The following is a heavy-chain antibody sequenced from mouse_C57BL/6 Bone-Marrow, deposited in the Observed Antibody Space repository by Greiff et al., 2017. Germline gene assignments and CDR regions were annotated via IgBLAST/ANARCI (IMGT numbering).Heavy chain of an antibody. J-gene: IGHJ1*03. CDR1: GYTFTSYG. V-gene: IGHV1-81*01. CDR2: IYPRSGNT. D-gene: IGHD2-4*01. CDR3: ARYGGYYDYDVGYFDV. Sequence: QVQLQQSGAELARPGASVKLSCKASGYTFTSYGISWVKQRTGQGLEWIGEIYPRSGNTYYNEKFKGKATLTADKSSSTAYMELRRLTSEDSAVYFCARYGGYYDYDVGYFDVWGTGTTVTVSS.